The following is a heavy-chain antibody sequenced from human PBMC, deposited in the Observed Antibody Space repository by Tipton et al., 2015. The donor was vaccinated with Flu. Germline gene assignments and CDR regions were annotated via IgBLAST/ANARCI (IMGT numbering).Heavy chain of an antibody. V-gene: IGHV4-4*07. CDR1: GGSLSGYY. CDR3: ARGQGNSGWRYFDY. CDR2: IYTSGNT. Sequence: TLSLTCNVSGGSLSGYYWSWIRQPAGKGLEWIGRIYTSGNTNYSPSLKSRVTMSVDTSKNQFSLKLSSMTAVDTAVYYCARGQGNSGWRYFDYWGQGTLVTVSS. D-gene: IGHD6-19*01. J-gene: IGHJ4*02.